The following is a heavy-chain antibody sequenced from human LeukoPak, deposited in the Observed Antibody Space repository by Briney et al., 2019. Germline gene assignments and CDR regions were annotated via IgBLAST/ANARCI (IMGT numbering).Heavy chain of an antibody. CDR2: SYSGGSS. Sequence: GGSLRLSCAASGFTVSTNYMSWVRQAPGKGLEWVSVSYSGGSSYYAESVKGRFTISRDNSKNTLYLQMNSLRAEGTAVYFCAREEHYRRYFALWGRGTLVTVSS. D-gene: IGHD3-16*02. J-gene: IGHJ2*01. V-gene: IGHV3-53*01. CDR3: AREEHYRRYFAL. CDR1: GFTVSTNY.